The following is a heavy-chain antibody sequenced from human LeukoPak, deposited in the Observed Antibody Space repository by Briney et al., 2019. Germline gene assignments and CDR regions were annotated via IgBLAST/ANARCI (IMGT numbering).Heavy chain of an antibody. Sequence: GGSLRLSCAASGFTFSSYSMNWVRQAPGKGLEWVSSISSSSSYIYYADSVKGRFTISRDNAKNSLYLQMNSLRAEDTAVYYCASFPSAAMGVDYWGQGTLVTVSS. D-gene: IGHD2-2*01. CDR3: ASFPSAAMGVDY. CDR1: GFTFSSYS. CDR2: ISSSSSYI. J-gene: IGHJ4*02. V-gene: IGHV3-21*01.